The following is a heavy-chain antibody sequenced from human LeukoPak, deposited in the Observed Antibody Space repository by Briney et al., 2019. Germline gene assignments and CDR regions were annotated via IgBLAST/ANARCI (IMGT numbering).Heavy chain of an antibody. Sequence: GGSLRLSCAASGFTFSSYGMHWVRQAPGKGLEWVSAISGSGGSTYYADSVKGRFTISRDNSKNTLYLQMNSLRAEDTAVYYCAKDPRIRAVADHYFDYWGQGTLVTVSS. CDR2: ISGSGGST. CDR1: GFTFSSYG. CDR3: AKDPRIRAVADHYFDY. D-gene: IGHD6-19*01. V-gene: IGHV3-23*01. J-gene: IGHJ4*02.